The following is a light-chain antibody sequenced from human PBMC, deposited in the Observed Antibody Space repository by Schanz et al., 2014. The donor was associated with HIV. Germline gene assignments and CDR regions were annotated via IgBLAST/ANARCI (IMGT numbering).Light chain of an antibody. V-gene: IGLV1-44*01. Sequence: QSVLTQPPSASGTPGQRVTISCSGSSSNVGSNTVNWYQQLPGTAPKLLIYSDNQRPSGVPDRFSGSKSGTSASLAINGLQSEDEADFYCATWVDSLNGWVFGGGTKLTVL. J-gene: IGLJ3*02. CDR3: ATWVDSLNGWV. CDR2: SDN. CDR1: SSNVGSNT.